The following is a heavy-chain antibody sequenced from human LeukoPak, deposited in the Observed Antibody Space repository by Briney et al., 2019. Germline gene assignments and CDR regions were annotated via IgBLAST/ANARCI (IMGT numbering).Heavy chain of an antibody. CDR3: ARDKAPRYTYGLGH. CDR2: ISPYDGST. Sequence: ASVKVSCKASGYTFITYGINWVRQAPGQGLEWMGWISPYDGSTNFAQNLQGRVTMTTDTITSTAFMELRSLRFEDTALYYRARDKAPRYTYGLGHWGQGTLVTVSS. CDR1: GYTFITYG. J-gene: IGHJ4*02. D-gene: IGHD5-18*01. V-gene: IGHV1-18*01.